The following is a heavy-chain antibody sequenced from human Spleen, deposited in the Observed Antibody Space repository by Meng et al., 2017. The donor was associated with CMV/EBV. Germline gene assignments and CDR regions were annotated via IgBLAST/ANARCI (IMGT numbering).Heavy chain of an antibody. J-gene: IGHJ4*02. CDR3: ARGPLTGTTWDYFDY. D-gene: IGHD1-7*01. CDR2: IYNGGTT. V-gene: IGHV3-66*02. Sequence: GESLKISCAASGFTVSNNYMNWVRQAPGKGLEWVSVIYNGGTTSYADSVKGRFSISRDNSKNTLFLQMNGLRAEDTAVYYCARGPLTGTTWDYFDYWGQGTLVTVSS. CDR1: GFTVSNNY.